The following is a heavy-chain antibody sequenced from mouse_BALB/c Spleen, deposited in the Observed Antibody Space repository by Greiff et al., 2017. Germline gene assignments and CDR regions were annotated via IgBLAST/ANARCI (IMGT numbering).Heavy chain of an antibody. J-gene: IGHJ4*01. Sequence: GQLQQSGAELVRPGALVKLSCKASGFNIKDYYMHWVKQRPEQGLEWIGWIDPENGNTIYDPKFQGKASITADTSSNTAYLQLSSLTSEDTAVYYCARSGSSNYYAMDYWGQGTSVTGSA. CDR2: IDPENGNT. V-gene: IGHV14-1*02. CDR3: ARSGSSNYYAMDY. CDR1: GFNIKDYY. D-gene: IGHD1-1*01.